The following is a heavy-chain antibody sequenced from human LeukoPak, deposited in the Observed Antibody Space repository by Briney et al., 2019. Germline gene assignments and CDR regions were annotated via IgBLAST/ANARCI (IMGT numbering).Heavy chain of an antibody. CDR3: ARRGMVRGIIIFSGRTKTWFFDY. CDR2: IYYNGNT. CDR1: GDSISSSDYY. J-gene: IGHJ4*02. Sequence: SETLSLTCTVSGDSISSSDYYWAWIRQPPGKGLEWIGNIYYNGNTYCNSSLKSRVTISVDTSKNQFSLKLSSVTAADTAVYYCARRGMVRGIIIFSGRTKTWFFDYWGQGTLVTVSS. D-gene: IGHD3-10*01. V-gene: IGHV4-39*07.